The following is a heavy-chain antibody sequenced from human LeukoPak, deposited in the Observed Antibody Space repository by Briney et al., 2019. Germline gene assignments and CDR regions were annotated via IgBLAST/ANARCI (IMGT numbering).Heavy chain of an antibody. CDR1: GFTFSSYG. Sequence: GGSLRLSCAASGFTFSSYGMYWVRQAPGKGLEWVAFIRYDGSNKYYTDSVKGRFTISRDNSKNTLYLQMNSLRAGDSAVYYCTKSLPPQQLVHGGFDYWGQGTLVTVSS. J-gene: IGHJ4*02. V-gene: IGHV3-30*02. CDR3: TKSLPPQQLVHGGFDY. CDR2: IRYDGSNK. D-gene: IGHD6-13*01.